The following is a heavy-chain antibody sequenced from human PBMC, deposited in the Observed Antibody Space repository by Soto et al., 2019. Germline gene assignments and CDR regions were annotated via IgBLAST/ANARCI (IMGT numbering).Heavy chain of an antibody. J-gene: IGHJ4*02. Sequence: SGGSLRLSCAASGLTFSSYWMSWVRQAPGKGLEWVANIKQDGSQKYYVDSVKGRFTISRDNAKNSLYLQMNSLRVEDTAVYYCASAYYYDSSGYSPGGYWGQRTLVTVSS. CDR3: ASAYYYDSSGYSPGGY. V-gene: IGHV3-7*01. CDR2: IKQDGSQK. D-gene: IGHD3-22*01. CDR1: GLTFSSYW.